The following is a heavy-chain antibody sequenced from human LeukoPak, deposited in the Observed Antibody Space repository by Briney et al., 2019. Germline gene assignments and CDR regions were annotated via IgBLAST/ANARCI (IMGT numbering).Heavy chain of an antibody. J-gene: IGHJ4*02. Sequence: PGGSLRLSCAASGFTFDDYTMHWVRQAPGKGLEWVSLISWDGGSTYYADSVKGRFTISRDNSKNSLYLQMNSLRTEDTALYYCAKDKGSYDILTGYSGPFDYWGQGTLVTVSS. CDR1: GFTFDDYT. D-gene: IGHD3-9*01. CDR3: AKDKGSYDILTGYSGPFDY. CDR2: ISWDGGST. V-gene: IGHV3-43*01.